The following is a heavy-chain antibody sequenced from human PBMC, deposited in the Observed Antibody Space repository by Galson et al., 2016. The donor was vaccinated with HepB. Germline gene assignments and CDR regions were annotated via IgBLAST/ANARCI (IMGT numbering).Heavy chain of an antibody. CDR3: AKDGVGSSHYFDY. Sequence: SLRLSCAASGFTSVNYAMTWLRQAPGKGLEWVSTISSTGDSSYYADSVKGRFTVSRDNSKNTLYLHMNSLRAEDTAVYYCAKDGVGSSHYFDYGGQGTLVTVSS. CDR2: ISSTGDSS. D-gene: IGHD6-19*01. V-gene: IGHV3-23*01. CDR1: GFTSVNYA. J-gene: IGHJ4*02.